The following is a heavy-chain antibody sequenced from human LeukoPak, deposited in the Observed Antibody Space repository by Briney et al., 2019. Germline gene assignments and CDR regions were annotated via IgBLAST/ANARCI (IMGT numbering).Heavy chain of an antibody. CDR2: INSDGSST. CDR1: GFTFSSYW. V-gene: IGHV3-74*01. D-gene: IGHD2-15*01. Sequence: GGSLRLSCAASGFTFSSYWTHWVRQAPGKGLVWVSRINSDGSSTSYADSVKGRFTISGDNAKNTLYLQMNSLRAEDTAVYYCARDPRYCSGGSCYSIDYWGQGTLVTVSS. CDR3: ARDPRYCSGGSCYSIDY. J-gene: IGHJ4*02.